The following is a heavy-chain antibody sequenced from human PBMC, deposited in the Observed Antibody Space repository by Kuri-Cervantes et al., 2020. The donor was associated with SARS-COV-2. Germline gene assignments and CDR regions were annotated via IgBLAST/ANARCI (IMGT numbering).Heavy chain of an antibody. D-gene: IGHD2-21*01. CDR3: ARGRVGVQDF. Sequence: GESLKISCAASGFTFSNYAIHWVRQAPGKGLAWVAVISYDGNNKYYADSVKGRFTISRDNSKNTLYLQMNNLRGEDTAVYFCARGRVGVQDFWGQGTLVTVSS. J-gene: IGHJ4*02. V-gene: IGHV3-30-3*01. CDR1: GFTFSNYA. CDR2: ISYDGNNK.